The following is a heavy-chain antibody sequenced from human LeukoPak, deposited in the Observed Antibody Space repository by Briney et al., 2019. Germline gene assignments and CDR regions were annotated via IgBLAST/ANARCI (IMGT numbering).Heavy chain of an antibody. V-gene: IGHV3-74*01. CDR2: INSDGSST. D-gene: IGHD6-13*01. J-gene: IGHJ5*02. CDR1: GFTFSSYW. Sequence: GGSLRLSCAASGFTFSSYWMHWVRQAPGKGLVWVSRINSDGSSTSYADSVKGRFTISRDNAKNTLYLQMNSLRAEDTAVYYCARDTSSSWSRLWFDPWGRGTLVTVSS. CDR3: ARDTSSSWSRLWFDP.